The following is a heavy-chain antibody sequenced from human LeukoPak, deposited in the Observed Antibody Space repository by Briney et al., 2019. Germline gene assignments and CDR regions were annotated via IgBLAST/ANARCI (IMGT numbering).Heavy chain of an antibody. V-gene: IGHV3-11*04. CDR2: ISSSGSSI. D-gene: IGHD3-22*01. Sequence: GGSLRLSRAASGFTFSDYYMSWIRQAPGKGLEWVSYISSSGSSIYYADSVKGRFTISRDNAKNSLYLQMNSLRAEDTAVYYCARQMHYYDSSGYDYWGQGTLVTVSS. J-gene: IGHJ4*02. CDR3: ARQMHYYDSSGYDY. CDR1: GFTFSDYY.